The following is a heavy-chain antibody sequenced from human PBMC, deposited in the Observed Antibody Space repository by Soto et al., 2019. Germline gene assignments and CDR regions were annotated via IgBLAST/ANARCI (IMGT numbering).Heavy chain of an antibody. D-gene: IGHD5-12*01. V-gene: IGHV3-33*01. Sequence: GGSLRLSCAASGFTFSSYGMHWVRQAPGKGLEWVAVIWYGGSNKYYADSVKGRFTISRDNSKNTLYLQMNSLRAEDTAVYYCARGQPYEDYYYGMDVWGQGTTVTVSS. J-gene: IGHJ6*02. CDR2: IWYGGSNK. CDR3: ARGQPYEDYYYGMDV. CDR1: GFTFSSYG.